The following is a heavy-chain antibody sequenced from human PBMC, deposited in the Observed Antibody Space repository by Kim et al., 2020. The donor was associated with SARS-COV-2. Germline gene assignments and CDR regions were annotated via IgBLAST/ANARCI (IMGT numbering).Heavy chain of an antibody. V-gene: IGHV4-30-2*04. J-gene: IGHJ3*02. D-gene: IGHD3-9*01. Sequence: KSRVTISVDTSKNQFSLKLSSVTAADTAVYYCAGTYYDILTGYSDDAFDIWGQGTMVTVSS. CDR3: AGTYYDILTGYSDDAFDI.